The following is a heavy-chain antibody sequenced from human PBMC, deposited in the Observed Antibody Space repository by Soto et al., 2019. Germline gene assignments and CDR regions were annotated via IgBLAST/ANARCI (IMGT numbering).Heavy chain of an antibody. CDR3: AGWAEGATEVL. CDR1: GFTFGTYG. Sequence: QVQLVESGGGVVQPGRSLRLSCAASGFTFGTYGMHWVRQAPGKGLEWVAVIWYDGSKEFYAGSVQGRFTISRDNSKSTLYLQMNSLRAEDTAVYYCAGWAEGATEVLWGQGTLVTVSS. V-gene: IGHV3-33*01. D-gene: IGHD3-16*01. J-gene: IGHJ4*02. CDR2: IWYDGSKE.